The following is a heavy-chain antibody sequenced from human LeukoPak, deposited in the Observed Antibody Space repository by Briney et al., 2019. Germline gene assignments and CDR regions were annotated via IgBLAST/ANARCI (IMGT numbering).Heavy chain of an antibody. CDR3: TKERDGYIGFFDY. CDR2: IRIKAYGTTP. J-gene: IGHJ4*02. Sequence: SGGSLRLSCTASGFTFGGYAMSWVRQAPGQGLEWVGFIRIKAYGTTPEYAASVKGRFTISRDDSNSIAYLQMNSLKSEYTAVYYCTKERDGYIGFFDYWGQGTLVTVSS. D-gene: IGHD5-24*01. CDR1: GFTFGGYA. V-gene: IGHV3-49*04.